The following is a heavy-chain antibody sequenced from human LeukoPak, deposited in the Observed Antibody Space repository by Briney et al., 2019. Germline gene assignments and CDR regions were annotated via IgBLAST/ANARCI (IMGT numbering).Heavy chain of an antibody. J-gene: IGHJ5*02. Sequence: GGSLRLSCAASGFTFSSYSMNWIRQAPGKGLEWVSSISSSSSYIYYADSVKGRFTMSRDNSKNTVYLQMNSLRVEDTAVYYCARYSSGSVRKAHESWGQGTLVTVFS. V-gene: IGHV3-21*04. CDR3: ARYSSGSVRKAHES. D-gene: IGHD6-19*01. CDR1: GFTFSSYS. CDR2: ISSSSSYI.